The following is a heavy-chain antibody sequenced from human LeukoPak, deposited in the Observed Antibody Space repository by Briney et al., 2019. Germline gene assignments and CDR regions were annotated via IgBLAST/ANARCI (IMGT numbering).Heavy chain of an antibody. CDR3: ARVNPRGDGYNNYYFDY. V-gene: IGHV4-30-4*01. J-gene: IGHJ4*02. CDR1: GGSISSGDYY. Sequence: SETLPLTCTVSGGSISSGDYYWSWIRQPPGKGLEWIGYIYYSGSTYYNPSLKSRVTISVDTSKNQFSLKLSSVTAADTAVYYCARVNPRGDGYNNYYFDYWGQGTLVTVSS. D-gene: IGHD5-24*01. CDR2: IYYSGST.